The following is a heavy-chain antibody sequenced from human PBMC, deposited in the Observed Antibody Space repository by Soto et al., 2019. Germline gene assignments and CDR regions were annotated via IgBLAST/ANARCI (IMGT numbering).Heavy chain of an antibody. CDR3: ASYYYDSSGYYYVPGVY. D-gene: IGHD3-22*01. Sequence: SEIRSLTCPVSGGSLRSSSYYWGWIRQPPGKGLEWIGSIYYSGSTYYNPSLKSRVTISVDTSKNQFSLKLSSVTAADTAVYYCASYYYDSSGYYYVPGVYWGQGTLVTVSS. V-gene: IGHV4-39*01. J-gene: IGHJ4*02. CDR1: GGSLRSSSYY. CDR2: IYYSGST.